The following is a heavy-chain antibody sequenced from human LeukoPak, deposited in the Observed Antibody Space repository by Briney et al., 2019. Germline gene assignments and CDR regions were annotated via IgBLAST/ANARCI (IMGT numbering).Heavy chain of an antibody. CDR3: AKDSRVGSSWYSRYYYYYYMDV. J-gene: IGHJ6*03. CDR2: INWNSGGI. Sequence: GGSLRLSCAASGFTFSTFAMHWVRQVPGKGLEWVGGINWNSGGIGYADSVKGRFTISRDNSKNSLYLQMNSLRAEDTALCYCAKDSRVGSSWYSRYYYYYYMDVWGKGTTVTVSS. D-gene: IGHD6-13*01. V-gene: IGHV3-9*01. CDR1: GFTFSTFA.